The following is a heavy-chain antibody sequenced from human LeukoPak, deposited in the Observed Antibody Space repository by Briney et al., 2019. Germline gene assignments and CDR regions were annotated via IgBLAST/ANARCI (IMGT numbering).Heavy chain of an antibody. J-gene: IGHJ4*02. D-gene: IGHD4-17*01. Sequence: GRSLRLSCVASGFTFNHNGMHWVRQAPGKGLEWEAVISYDGSNKYYADSVKGRFTISRDNSKSTLYLQMNSLTSEDTATYFCAKTVRLIHFFDSWGQGTLVTVSS. CDR3: AKTVRLIHFFDS. CDR1: GFTFNHNG. CDR2: ISYDGSNK. V-gene: IGHV3-30*18.